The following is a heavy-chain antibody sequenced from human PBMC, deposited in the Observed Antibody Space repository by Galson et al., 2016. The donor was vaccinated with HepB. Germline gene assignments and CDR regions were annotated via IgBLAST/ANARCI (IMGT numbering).Heavy chain of an antibody. CDR3: TRDGLSPTYYDTAGYRGFDAFDV. CDR2: IRSKAYSGAT. V-gene: IGHV3-49*03. CDR1: GVTFGDYA. D-gene: IGHD3-16*01. J-gene: IGHJ3*01. Sequence: SLRLSCAASGVTFGDYAMSWFRQTPGKGLEWVGLIRSKAYSGATEYAASVKGRFSISRDDSKSIAYLQLNSLKTEDTAVYYCTRDGLSPTYYDTAGYRGFDAFDVWGPGTMVTVSS.